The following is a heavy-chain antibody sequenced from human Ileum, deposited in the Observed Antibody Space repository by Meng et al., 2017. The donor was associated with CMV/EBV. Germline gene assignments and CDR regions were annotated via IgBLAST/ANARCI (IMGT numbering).Heavy chain of an antibody. V-gene: IGHV3-53*05. CDR3: ARDAVVGTTTRSGVGYFDY. D-gene: IGHD1-26*01. J-gene: IGHJ4*02. CDR2: LYSGGST. Sequence: SRKISGVASGFIVNSNYMSWVRQAPGKGLEWVSALYSGGSTYYADSVKGRFTISRDNSKDTLYLQMNSLKGEDTAVYSCARDAVVGTTTRSGVGYFDYWGQGNLVT. CDR1: GFIVNSNY.